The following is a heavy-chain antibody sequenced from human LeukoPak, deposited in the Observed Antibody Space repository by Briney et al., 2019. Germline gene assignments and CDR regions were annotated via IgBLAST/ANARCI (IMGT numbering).Heavy chain of an antibody. V-gene: IGHV3-23*01. J-gene: IGHJ4*02. CDR1: GFTFSTYA. CDR3: AKYRGLRYYDD. Sequence: PGGSLRLSCAASGFTFSTYAMSWVRQAPGKGLEWVSGISGSGDRIYYADSVKGRFSISRDNSKNTLYLQMNSLRDGDTAVYYCAKYRGLRYYDDWGQGTLVTVSS. D-gene: IGHD3-22*01. CDR2: ISGSGDRI.